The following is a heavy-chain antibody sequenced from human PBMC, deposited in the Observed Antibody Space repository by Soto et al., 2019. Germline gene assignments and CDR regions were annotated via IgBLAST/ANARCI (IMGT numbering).Heavy chain of an antibody. V-gene: IGHV3-30-3*01. CDR3: ARGWQWLVSYFDY. J-gene: IGHJ4*02. D-gene: IGHD6-19*01. CDR1: GFTFSSYA. CDR2: ISYDGSNK. Sequence: VQLVESGGGVVQPGRSLRLSCAASGFTFSSYAMHWVRQAPGKGLEWVAVISYDGSNKYYADSVKGRFTISRDNSKNTLYLQMNSLRAEDTAVYYCARGWQWLVSYFDYWGQGTLVTVSS.